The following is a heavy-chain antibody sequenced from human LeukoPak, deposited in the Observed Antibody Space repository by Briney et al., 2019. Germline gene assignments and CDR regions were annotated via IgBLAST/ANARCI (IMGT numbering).Heavy chain of an antibody. CDR3: ARVTGYRIEDYFDY. D-gene: IGHD6-13*01. CDR2: IYYSGST. J-gene: IGHJ4*02. CDR1: GDSISSSSSY. V-gene: IGHV4-39*07. Sequence: PSETLSLTCSVSGDSISSSSSYWGWIRQPPGKGLEWIGSIYYSGSTYYNTSLKSRVTISVETSKNEFSLKLRSVTAADTAVYYCARVTGYRIEDYFDYWGQGTLVTVSS.